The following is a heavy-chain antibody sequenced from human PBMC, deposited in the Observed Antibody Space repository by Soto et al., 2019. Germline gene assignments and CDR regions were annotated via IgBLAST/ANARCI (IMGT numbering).Heavy chain of an antibody. CDR1: GGTFSSYA. J-gene: IGHJ6*02. V-gene: IGHV1-69*13. Sequence: SVQVSCKASGGTFSSYANSWWRQAPAQGLEWMGGIIPIFGTANYAQKFQGRVTITADESTSTAYMELSSLRSEDTAVYYCARDYYDSSGPYYGMDVWGQGTTVTVS. D-gene: IGHD3-22*01. CDR3: ARDYYDSSGPYYGMDV. CDR2: IIPIFGTA.